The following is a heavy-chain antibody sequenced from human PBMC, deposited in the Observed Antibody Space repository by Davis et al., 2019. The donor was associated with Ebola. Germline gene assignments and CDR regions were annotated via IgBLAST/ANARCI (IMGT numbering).Heavy chain of an antibody. V-gene: IGHV3-64D*06. CDR2: INDNGGTT. Sequence: PGGSLRLSCSASGFTFNNYAMHWVRQAPGRGLDFVSVINDNGGTTHYADSVKGRFTISRDDSRSTVYLQMSSLTVEDTALYYCVKDRRWSYAFDIWGQGTMVTVSS. CDR1: GFTFNNYA. J-gene: IGHJ3*02. D-gene: IGHD3-3*01. CDR3: VKDRRWSYAFDI.